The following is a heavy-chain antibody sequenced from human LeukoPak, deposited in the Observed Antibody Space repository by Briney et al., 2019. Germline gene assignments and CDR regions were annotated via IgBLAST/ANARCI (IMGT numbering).Heavy chain of an antibody. CDR1: GFTFSSYS. J-gene: IGHJ5*02. V-gene: IGHV3-23*01. D-gene: IGHD3-22*01. CDR2: LSGSGVST. CDR3: AKESDSSGYSSWFDP. Sequence: GGSLRLSCAASGFTFSSYSMNWVRQAPGKGLEWVSALSGSGVSTYYADSVRGRFTISRDNSKNTLYLQMNSLRAEDTAVYYCAKESDSSGYSSWFDPWGQGTLVTVSS.